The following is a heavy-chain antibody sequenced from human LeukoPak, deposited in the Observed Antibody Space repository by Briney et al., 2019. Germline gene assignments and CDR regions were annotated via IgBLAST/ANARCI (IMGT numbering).Heavy chain of an antibody. CDR3: ARDGAWRDAFDV. Sequence: SQTLSLTCAISGDSVSGNSAAWSWVRQSPSKGLEWLGRTYYRSRWYNDYAVSVKSRITINPDTSKNQLSLQLNSVTPEDTAVYYCARDGAWRDAFDVWGQGTMVTVSS. V-gene: IGHV6-1*01. CDR2: TYYRSRWYN. J-gene: IGHJ3*01. D-gene: IGHD1-26*01. CDR1: GDSVSGNSAA.